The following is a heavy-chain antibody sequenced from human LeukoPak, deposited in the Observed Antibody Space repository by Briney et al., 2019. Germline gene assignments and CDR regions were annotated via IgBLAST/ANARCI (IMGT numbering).Heavy chain of an antibody. CDR3: ARSYSSSRGTFDY. D-gene: IGHD6-6*01. CDR2: ITSSSSYI. J-gene: IGHJ4*02. Sequence: GGSLRLSCAASGFTFSSYGMNWVRQAPGKGLEWVSSITSSSSYIYYADSVKGRFPISRDKAKNSLYLQMNSLRAEDTAVYYCARSYSSSRGTFDYWGQGTLVTVSS. CDR1: GFTFSSYG. V-gene: IGHV3-21*01.